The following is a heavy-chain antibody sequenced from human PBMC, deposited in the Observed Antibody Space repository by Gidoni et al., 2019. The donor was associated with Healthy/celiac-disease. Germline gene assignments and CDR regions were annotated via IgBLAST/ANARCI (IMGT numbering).Heavy chain of an antibody. CDR2: ISGSGGST. V-gene: IGHV3-23*01. J-gene: IGHJ4*02. D-gene: IGHD3-22*01. Sequence: EVPLLESGGGLVQPGGSLRLSCASSGFTFTSYAMNWVRQAPGKGLEWVSAISGSGGSTYYADSVKGRFTISRDNSKNTLYLQMNSLRAEDTAVYYCAKDGHYYDSSGYYYFDYWGQGTLVTVSS. CDR3: AKDGHYYDSSGYYYFDY. CDR1: GFTFTSYA.